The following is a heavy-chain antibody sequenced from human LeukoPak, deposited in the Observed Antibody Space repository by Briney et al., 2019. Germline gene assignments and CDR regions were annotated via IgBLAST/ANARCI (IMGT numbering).Heavy chain of an antibody. CDR1: GFTFSSYG. CDR2: ISYDGSNE. J-gene: IGHJ4*02. CDR3: AREGSYYDSSGYYRDY. V-gene: IGHV3-30*03. D-gene: IGHD3-22*01. Sequence: GGSLRLSCAASGFTFSSYGMHWVRQAPGKGLEWVALISYDGSNEYYADSVKGRFTISRDNSKNTLYLQMNSLRAEDTAVYYCAREGSYYDSSGYYRDYWGQGTLVTVSS.